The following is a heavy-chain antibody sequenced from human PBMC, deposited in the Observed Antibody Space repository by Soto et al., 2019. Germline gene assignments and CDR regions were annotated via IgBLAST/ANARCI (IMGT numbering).Heavy chain of an antibody. J-gene: IGHJ4*02. V-gene: IGHV1-18*01. CDR1: GYTFTSYG. CDR2: ISAYNGNT. CDR3: ARSPIAVAGTVFGY. D-gene: IGHD6-19*01. Sequence: ASVKVSCKASGYTFTSYGISWVRQAPGQGLEWMGWISAYNGNTNYARKLQGRVTMTTDTSTSTAYMELRSLRSDDTAVYYCARSPIAVAGTVFGYWGQGTLVTVSS.